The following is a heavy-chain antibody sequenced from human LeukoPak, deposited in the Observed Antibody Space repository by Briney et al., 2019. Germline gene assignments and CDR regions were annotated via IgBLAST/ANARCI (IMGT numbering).Heavy chain of an antibody. CDR2: INQDGSEK. CDR3: ARFQHGMGFDP. CDR1: GFTFSSYW. Sequence: GGSLRLSCAAPGFTFSSYWMSWVRQAPGKGLEWVANINQDGSEKNHVDSVKGRFTMSRDNAKKSLSLQMNSLRAEDTAVYYCARFQHGMGFDPWGQGTLVTVSS. D-gene: IGHD1-14*01. V-gene: IGHV3-7*01. J-gene: IGHJ5*02.